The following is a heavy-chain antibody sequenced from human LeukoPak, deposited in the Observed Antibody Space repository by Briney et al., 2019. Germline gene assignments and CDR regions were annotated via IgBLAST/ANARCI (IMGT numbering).Heavy chain of an antibody. J-gene: IGHJ4*02. Sequence: ASVKVSCKASGYTFTGYYMHWVRQAPGQGLEWMGWINPNSGDTNSAQKFQDRVTMTRDTTISTAYMELSRLRFDDTAVYYCARGSLRCFDYWGQGTLVTVSS. D-gene: IGHD3-10*01. V-gene: IGHV1-2*02. CDR1: GYTFTGYY. CDR2: INPNSGDT. CDR3: ARGSLRCFDY.